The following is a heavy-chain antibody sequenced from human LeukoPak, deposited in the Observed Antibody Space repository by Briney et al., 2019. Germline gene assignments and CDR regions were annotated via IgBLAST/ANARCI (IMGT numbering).Heavy chain of an antibody. V-gene: IGHV4-59*08. CDR2: VDYSGST. CDR3: ARHLRAGSPLFDY. Sequence: SETLSLTCSVSGGSISSHFWTWIRQPPGKGLEWIAYVDYSGSTNYNPSLKSRVTISVDTSKNQFSLKLSSVTAADTAVYYCARHLRAGSPLFDYWGQGTLVTVSS. CDR1: GGSISSHF. J-gene: IGHJ4*02. D-gene: IGHD3-10*01.